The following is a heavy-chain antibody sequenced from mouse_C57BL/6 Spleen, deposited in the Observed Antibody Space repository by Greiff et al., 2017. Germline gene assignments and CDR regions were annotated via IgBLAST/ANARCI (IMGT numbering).Heavy chain of an antibody. CDR2: IYPGGGYT. V-gene: IGHV1-63*01. D-gene: IGHD2-10*02. Sequence: QVQLQQSGAELVRPGTSVKMSCKASGYTFTNYWLGWAKQRPGHGLEWIGDIYPGGGYTNYNEKFKGKATLTADKSSSTAYMQVSSLTSEDSAIYYGARCPYGLHAMDYWGQGTSVTVSS. CDR3: ARCPYGLHAMDY. J-gene: IGHJ4*01. CDR1: GYTFTNYW.